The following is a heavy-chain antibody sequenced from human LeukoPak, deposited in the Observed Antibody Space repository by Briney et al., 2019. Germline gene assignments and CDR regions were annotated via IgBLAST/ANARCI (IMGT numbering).Heavy chain of an antibody. Sequence: SETLSLTCTVSGGSISSSSYYWGWIRQPPGKGLEWIGSIYYSGSTYYNPSLKSRVTISVDTSKNQFSLKLSSVTAADTAVYYCARTPISPYLHWLYTVTTFLDAFDIWGQGTMVTVSS. CDR1: GGSISSSSYY. J-gene: IGHJ3*02. CDR2: IYYSGST. CDR3: ARTPISPYLHWLYTVTTFLDAFDI. D-gene: IGHD4-17*01. V-gene: IGHV4-39*01.